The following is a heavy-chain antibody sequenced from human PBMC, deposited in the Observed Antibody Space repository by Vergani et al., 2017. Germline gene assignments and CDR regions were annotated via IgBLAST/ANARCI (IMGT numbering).Heavy chain of an antibody. D-gene: IGHD2-15*01. V-gene: IGHV1-46*03. CDR3: AIAPAVAVGY. CDR1: GYTFTSYY. CDR2: INPSGGST. Sequence: QVQLVQSGAEVKKPGASVKVSCKASGYTFTSYYMHWVRQAPGQGLEWMGIINPSGGSTSYAQKFQGRVTLTRDTSTSTVYMELSSLRSEDTAVYYSAIAPAVAVGYWSQGTLVTVSS. J-gene: IGHJ4*02.